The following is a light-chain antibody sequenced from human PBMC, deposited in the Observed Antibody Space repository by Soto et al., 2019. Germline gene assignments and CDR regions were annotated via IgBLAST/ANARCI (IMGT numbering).Light chain of an antibody. V-gene: IGLV4-69*01. CDR1: SGHSSYA. CDR3: QTWGTGIWV. Sequence: QAVVTQSPSASASLGASVKLTCTLSSGHSSYAIAWYQQQPEKGPRYSMKLNSDGSHSKGDGIPDRFSGSSSGAERYLTISSLQSEDEADYYCQTWGTGIWVFGGGTKLTVL. CDR2: LNSDGSH. J-gene: IGLJ3*02.